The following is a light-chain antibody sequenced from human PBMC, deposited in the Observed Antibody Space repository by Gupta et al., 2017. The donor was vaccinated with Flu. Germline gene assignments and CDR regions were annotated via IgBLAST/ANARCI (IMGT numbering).Light chain of an antibody. CDR2: DTS. CDR1: TGAVTSGHY. Sequence: QAVVTQAPSLTVSPGGTVTLTCDSSTGAVTSGHYPYWFQQKPGQAPRTLISDTSNKHSWTPARFSGSLLGGKGALTLSGARPEDEADYYCSLTYSGTRVFGGGTKLTVL. CDR3: SLTYSGTRV. J-gene: IGLJ2*01. V-gene: IGLV7-46*01.